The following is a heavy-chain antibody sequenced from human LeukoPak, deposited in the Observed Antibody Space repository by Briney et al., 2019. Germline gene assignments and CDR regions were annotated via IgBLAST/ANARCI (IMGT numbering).Heavy chain of an antibody. J-gene: IGHJ4*02. CDR1: GDSVSSNSAA. CDR3: ARYSSSPKDFDY. CDR2: TYYRSKWYN. Sequence: SQTLSLTCAISGDSVSSNSAAWNWIRQSPSRVLDWLGRTYYRSKWYNDYAASVKSRIIINPDTSKNQFSLQLNSVTPEDTAIYYCARYSSSPKDFDYWGLGTLVTVSS. V-gene: IGHV6-1*01. D-gene: IGHD6-6*01.